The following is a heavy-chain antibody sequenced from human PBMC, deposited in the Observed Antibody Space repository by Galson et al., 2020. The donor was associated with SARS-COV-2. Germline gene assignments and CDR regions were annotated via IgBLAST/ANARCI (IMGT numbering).Heavy chain of an antibody. J-gene: IGHJ5*02. Sequence: ASVKVSCKASGYTFTGYYMHWVRQAPGQGLEWMGWINPNSGNTNYAQMFQGRVTMTRDTSISTAYMELSRLTSDDTAVYYCAKDPGEVVRYVHWFSPVGDVGWFDPWGQGTLVAVSS. V-gene: IGHV1-2*02. CDR1: GYTFTGYY. D-gene: IGHD3-9*01. CDR2: INPNSGNT. CDR3: AKDPGEVVRYVHWFSPVGDVGWFDP.